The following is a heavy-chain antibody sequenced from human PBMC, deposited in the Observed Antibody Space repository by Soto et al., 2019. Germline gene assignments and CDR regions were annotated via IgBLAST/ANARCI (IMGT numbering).Heavy chain of an antibody. V-gene: IGHV3-73*02. CDR3: TGSLLAYCSGGKCHTDYYYYGMDV. J-gene: IGHJ6*02. Sequence: EVQLVESGGGLVQPGESLKLSCAASGFTFRGSAMHWVRQASGKGLEWVGRIRTKANSYATAYDASVKGRFTISRDDLKSTAYLQMNSLKTEDTAVYYCTGSLLAYCSGGKCHTDYYYYGMDVCGQGTAVTVSS. CDR2: IRTKANSYAT. CDR1: GFTFRGSA. D-gene: IGHD2-15*01.